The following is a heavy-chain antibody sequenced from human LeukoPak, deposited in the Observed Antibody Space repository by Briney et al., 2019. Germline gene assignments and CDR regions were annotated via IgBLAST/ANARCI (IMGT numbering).Heavy chain of an antibody. CDR2: ISAYNGNT. D-gene: IGHD3-16*02. J-gene: IGHJ6*04. Sequence: ASVKVSCKASGYTFTSYYMHWVRQAPGQGLEWMGWISAYNGNTNYAQKLQGRVTMTTDTSTSTAYMELRSLRSDDTAVYYCARVLITFGGVTVLPGAVWGKGTTVTVSS. CDR1: GYTFTSYY. CDR3: ARVLITFGGVTVLPGAV. V-gene: IGHV1-18*04.